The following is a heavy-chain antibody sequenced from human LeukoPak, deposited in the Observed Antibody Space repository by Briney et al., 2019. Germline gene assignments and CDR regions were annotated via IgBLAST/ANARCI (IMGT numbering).Heavy chain of an antibody. CDR1: GFSSSNYV. D-gene: IGHD6-19*01. CDR2: ISGSGGGT. CDR3: AKSAYSTAWYVGY. J-gene: IGHJ4*02. V-gene: IGHV3-23*01. Sequence: GGSLRLSCAASGFSSSNYVMSWVRQAPGKGLEWVSSISGSGGGTFYADFVKGRFTISRDNSKNTLYLQMNSLRAEDTAVYCCAKSAYSTAWYVGYWGQGTLVTVSS.